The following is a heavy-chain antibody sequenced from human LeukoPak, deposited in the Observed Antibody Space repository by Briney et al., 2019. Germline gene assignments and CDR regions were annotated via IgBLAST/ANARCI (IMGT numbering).Heavy chain of an antibody. D-gene: IGHD5-24*01. Sequence: SETLSLTCAVYGGSFSGYYWSWIRQPPGKGLEWIGEINHSGSTNYNPSLKSRVTISVDTSKNQFSLKLSSVTAADTAVYYCARDGYNWAYFDYWGQGTLVTVFS. CDR2: INHSGST. V-gene: IGHV4-34*01. J-gene: IGHJ4*02. CDR1: GGSFSGYY. CDR3: ARDGYNWAYFDY.